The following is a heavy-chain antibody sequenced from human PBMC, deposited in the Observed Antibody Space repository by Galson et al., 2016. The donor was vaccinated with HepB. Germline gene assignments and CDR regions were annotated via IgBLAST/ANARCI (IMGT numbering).Heavy chain of an antibody. V-gene: IGHV3-33*06. CDR1: GFIFSDCG. Sequence: SLRLSCAASGFIFSDCGMNWVRQAPGKRLEWVAFIWYDGSNEYYADSVKGRFTISRDDSKNTLYLQMNSLRAGDTAVYYCAKDRGGRHLWGLHGKDVWGQGATVTVSS. CDR2: IWYDGSNE. CDR3: AKDRGGRHLWGLHGKDV. D-gene: IGHD3-16*01. J-gene: IGHJ6*02.